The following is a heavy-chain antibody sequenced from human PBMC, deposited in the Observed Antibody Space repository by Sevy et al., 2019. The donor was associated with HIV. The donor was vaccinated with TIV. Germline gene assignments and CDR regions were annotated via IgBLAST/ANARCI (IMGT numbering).Heavy chain of an antibody. J-gene: IGHJ5*02. Sequence: GGSLRLSCAASGFTVSSNYMSWVRQAPGKGLEWVSVIYSGGSTYYADSVKGRFTISIDNSKNTLYLQMNSLRAEDTAGYYCARALPLMVRGVMSRVGWFDRWGQRTLVTVSS. V-gene: IGHV3-53*01. D-gene: IGHD3-10*01. CDR1: GFTVSSNY. CDR2: IYSGGST. CDR3: ARALPLMVRGVMSRVGWFDR.